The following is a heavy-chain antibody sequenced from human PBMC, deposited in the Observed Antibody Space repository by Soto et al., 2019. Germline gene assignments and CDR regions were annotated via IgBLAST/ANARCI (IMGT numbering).Heavy chain of an antibody. J-gene: IGHJ6*02. D-gene: IGHD1-1*01. CDR1: GLTFRSYA. Sequence: EVQLLESGGGLVQPGGSLRLSCAASGLTFRSYAMSWVRQAPGKGLEWVSGINGFGDRTNYADSVKGRFTISRDNSKNTLYLQMNSLRVEDMAIYYCANVDWNYGKDAWGQGTTVTVSS. CDR2: INGFGDRT. CDR3: ANVDWNYGKDA. V-gene: IGHV3-23*01.